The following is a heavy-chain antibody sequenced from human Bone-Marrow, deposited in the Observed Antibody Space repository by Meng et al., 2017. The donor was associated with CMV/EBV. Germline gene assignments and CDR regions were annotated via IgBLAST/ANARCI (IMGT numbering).Heavy chain of an antibody. CDR3: ARDDYDFWSGPYYYYYYGMDV. Sequence: GESLKISCAASGFTFSDYYMSWIRQAPGKGLEWLSYISSSGRTIYYADSVKGRFTISRDNAKNSLYLQMNSLRAEDTAVYYCARDDYDFWSGPYYYYYYGMDVWGQGTTVTVSS. V-gene: IGHV3-11*04. CDR2: ISSSGRTI. J-gene: IGHJ6*02. D-gene: IGHD3-3*01. CDR1: GFTFSDYY.